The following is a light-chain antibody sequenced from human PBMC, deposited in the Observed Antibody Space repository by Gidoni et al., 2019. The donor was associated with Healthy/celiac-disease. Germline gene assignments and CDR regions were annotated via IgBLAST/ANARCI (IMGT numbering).Light chain of an antibody. CDR3: QQLNSYPSIT. CDR1: QGISSY. Sequence: DIQLTQSPSFLSASVGDRVTITCRASQGISSYLAWYQQKPGKAPKLLIYAASTLHSGVPSRFSGSGSGTEFTLTISSLQPEDFATYYCQQLNSYPSITFGQGTRLEIK. V-gene: IGKV1-9*01. J-gene: IGKJ5*01. CDR2: AAS.